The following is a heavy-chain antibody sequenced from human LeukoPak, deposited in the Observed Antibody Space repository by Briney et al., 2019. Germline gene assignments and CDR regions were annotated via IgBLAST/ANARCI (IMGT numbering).Heavy chain of an antibody. Sequence: PGGSLRLSCAASGFTFSSYSMNWVRHAPGQGLEWVSSISSSSSCLYYADSLKGRFTISRDNAKNSLYLQMNSLRAEDTAVYYCARSGASGSLTYYYGSGSYGMDVWGQGTTVTVSS. CDR3: ARSGASGSLTYYYGSGSYGMDV. CDR1: GFTFSSYS. J-gene: IGHJ6*02. CDR2: ISSSSSCL. D-gene: IGHD3-10*01. V-gene: IGHV3-21*01.